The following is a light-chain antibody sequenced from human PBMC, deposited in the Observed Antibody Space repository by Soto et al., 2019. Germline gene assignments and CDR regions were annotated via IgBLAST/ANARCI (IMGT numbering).Light chain of an antibody. Sequence: DIQMTQSPSSLSASVGDRLTITCRASQRISCYLNWYQKKPGKAPKLLIYAASSVQSGVPSKFTGSGSGTGFTLTISSLHPEDLATYYCQQSYSTPLPVGGGTNVAIK. V-gene: IGKV1-39*01. CDR3: QQSYSTPLP. J-gene: IGKJ4*01. CDR1: QRISCY. CDR2: AAS.